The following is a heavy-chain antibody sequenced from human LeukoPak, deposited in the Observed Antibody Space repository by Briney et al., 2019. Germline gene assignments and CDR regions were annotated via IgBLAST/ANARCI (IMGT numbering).Heavy chain of an antibody. D-gene: IGHD6-13*01. CDR3: AKDENPAYIIAAAGPGYFDY. J-gene: IGHJ4*02. CDR2: IKRDGSDK. Sequence: GGSLRLSCAASGFTFSSYWMSWARQAPGKGLEWVANIKRDGSDKYYVGSVEGRFTISRDNDKNSLYLQMSRLRAEDTAVYYCAKDENPAYIIAAAGPGYFDYWGQGTLVTVSS. V-gene: IGHV3-7*01. CDR1: GFTFSSYW.